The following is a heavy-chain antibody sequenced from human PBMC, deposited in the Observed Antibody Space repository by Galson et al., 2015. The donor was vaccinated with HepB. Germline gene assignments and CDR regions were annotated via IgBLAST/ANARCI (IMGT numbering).Heavy chain of an antibody. CDR2: ISAYNGNT. J-gene: IGHJ3*02. CDR3: ASADYYDSSGYYYDAFDI. Sequence: SVKVSCKASGYTFISYGISWVRQAPGQGLEWMGWISAYNGNTNYAQKLQGRVTMTTDTSTSTAYMELRSLRSDDTAVYYCASADYYDSSGYYYDAFDIWGQGTMVTVSS. V-gene: IGHV1-18*01. D-gene: IGHD3-22*01. CDR1: GYTFISYG.